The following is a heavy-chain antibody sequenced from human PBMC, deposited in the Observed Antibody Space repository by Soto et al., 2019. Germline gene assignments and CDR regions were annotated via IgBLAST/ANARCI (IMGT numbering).Heavy chain of an antibody. V-gene: IGHV1-18*01. CDR2: INTYNGNT. Sequence: QVQLVQSGAEVKKPGASVKVSCKASGYTFTTYGISWVRQAPGQGLEWMGWINTYNGNTNSAPKLQGRVTMTTDTSTSTAYMELMSLRSDDTAVYYCARAGDYGDYVGRDYWGQGTLVTVSS. CDR1: GYTFTTYG. D-gene: IGHD4-17*01. J-gene: IGHJ4*02. CDR3: ARAGDYGDYVGRDY.